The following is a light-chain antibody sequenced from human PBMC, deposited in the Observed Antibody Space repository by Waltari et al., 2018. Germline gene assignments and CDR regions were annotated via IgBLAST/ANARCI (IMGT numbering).Light chain of an antibody. CDR1: QSISSW. Sequence: DIQMTQSPSTLSASVGERVTITCRASQSISSWLAWYQQKPGKAPKVLIYKASTLESGVPSRFSGSGSGTEFTLTISSLQPDDFATYYCQQYNSYPFTFGPGTKVDIK. CDR2: KAS. J-gene: IGKJ3*01. V-gene: IGKV1-5*03. CDR3: QQYNSYPFT.